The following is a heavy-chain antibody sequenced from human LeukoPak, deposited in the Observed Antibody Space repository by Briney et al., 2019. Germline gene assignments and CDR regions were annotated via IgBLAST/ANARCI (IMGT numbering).Heavy chain of an antibody. Sequence: GASVKVSCKASGYILTSYYIHWVRQAPGQGLEWMGVINPSGDTTTYAQKFQGRVTMTRDMSTSTVYMELSSLRSEDTAVYYCAGSFYDLLVYFDYWGQGTLVTVSS. CDR3: AGSFYDLLVYFDY. CDR1: GYILTSYY. J-gene: IGHJ4*02. CDR2: INPSGDTT. D-gene: IGHD5/OR15-5a*01. V-gene: IGHV1-46*01.